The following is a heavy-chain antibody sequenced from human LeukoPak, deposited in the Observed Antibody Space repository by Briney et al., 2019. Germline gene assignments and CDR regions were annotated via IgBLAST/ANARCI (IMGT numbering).Heavy chain of an antibody. J-gene: IGHJ4*02. CDR2: IYHSGST. Sequence: SETLSLTCADSGYSISSGYYWGWIRQPPGKGLEWIGSIYHSGSTYYNPSLKSRVTISVDTSKNQFSLKLSSVTAADTAVYYCARRGSGDYWGQGTLVTVSS. CDR1: GYSISSGYY. V-gene: IGHV4-38-2*01. CDR3: ARRGSGDY. D-gene: IGHD3-10*01.